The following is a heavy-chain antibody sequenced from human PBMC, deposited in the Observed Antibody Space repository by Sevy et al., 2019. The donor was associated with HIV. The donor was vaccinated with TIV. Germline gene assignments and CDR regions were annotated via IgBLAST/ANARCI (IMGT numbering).Heavy chain of an antibody. CDR1: GFTFSHYA. V-gene: IGHV3-30*03. CDR3: ARDRGSGGYYFDY. Sequence: GGSLRLSCAASGFTFSHYALHWVRQAPGKGLDWVAVISYDESTKYGDSVKGRFAISRDNSKKTLYLQMNNLRAEDTAVYYCARDRGSGGYYFDYWGQGALVTVSS. D-gene: IGHD6-19*01. CDR2: ISYDESTK. J-gene: IGHJ4*02.